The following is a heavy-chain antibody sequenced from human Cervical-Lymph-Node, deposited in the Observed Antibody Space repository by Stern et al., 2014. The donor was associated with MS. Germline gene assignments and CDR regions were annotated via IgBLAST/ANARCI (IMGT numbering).Heavy chain of an antibody. CDR3: AADLNMITLGGVIANDH. Sequence: QLVQSGPEVKKPGTSVKVSCKPSGFTFTSSAVQWVRQARGQRLEWVGWIVVSSGDTHYAKKFTERVTLTRDMSTSTAYMELSSLRSEDTAVYYCAADLNMITLGGVIANDHWGQGTLVTVSS. CDR2: IVVSSGDT. V-gene: IGHV1-58*01. D-gene: IGHD3-16*02. CDR1: GFTFTSSA. J-gene: IGHJ4*02.